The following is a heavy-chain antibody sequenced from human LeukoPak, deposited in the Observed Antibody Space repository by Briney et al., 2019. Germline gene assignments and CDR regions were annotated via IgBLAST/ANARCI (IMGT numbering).Heavy chain of an antibody. J-gene: IGHJ4*02. CDR3: ARGKWEPLDY. V-gene: IGHV3-48*03. CDR2: ISSSGRTK. D-gene: IGHD1-26*01. CDR1: GFTLSSYA. Sequence: QPGGSLRLSCAASGFTLSSYAMSWVRQAPGKGLEWVSYISSSGRTKYYADSVKGRFTISRDNAKNSLYLQMNSLRAEDTAVYYCARGKWEPLDYWGQGTLVTVSS.